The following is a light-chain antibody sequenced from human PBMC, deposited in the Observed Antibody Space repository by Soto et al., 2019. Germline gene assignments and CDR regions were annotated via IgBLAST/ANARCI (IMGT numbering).Light chain of an antibody. CDR2: GNN. CDR1: SCNIGAGYD. CDR3: QSYDSSLSGADV. Sequence: QSVLTQPPSVSGAPGQRVTISCTGSSCNIGAGYDVHWYQQLPGTAPKLLIYGNNNRPSGVPDRFSGSKSGTSASLAITGLQAEDEADYYCQSYDSSLSGADVFGTGTKLTVL. J-gene: IGLJ1*01. V-gene: IGLV1-40*01.